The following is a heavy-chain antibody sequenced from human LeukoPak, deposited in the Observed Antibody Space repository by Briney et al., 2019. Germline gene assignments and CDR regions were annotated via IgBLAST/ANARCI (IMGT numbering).Heavy chain of an antibody. V-gene: IGHV1-69*06. CDR2: IIPIFGTA. J-gene: IGHJ3*02. Sequence: GASVKVSCKASGGTFSSYAISWVRQAPGQGLEWMGGIIPIFGTANYAQKFQGRVTITADKPTSTAYMELSSLRSEDTAVYYCARDYGDYYGRAFDIWGQGTMVTVSS. CDR3: ARDYGDYYGRAFDI. CDR1: GGTFSSYA. D-gene: IGHD4-17*01.